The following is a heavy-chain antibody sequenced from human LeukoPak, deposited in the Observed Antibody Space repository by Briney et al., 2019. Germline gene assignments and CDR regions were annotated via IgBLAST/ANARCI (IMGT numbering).Heavy chain of an antibody. CDR3: AKDWDYYDSSGYYQLLDY. J-gene: IGHJ4*02. CDR2: ISGSGGST. CDR1: GFTFSSYA. Sequence: GGSLRLSCAASGFTFSSYAMSWVRQAPGKGLEWVSAISGSGGSTYYADSVKGRSTISRDNSKNTLYLQMNSLRAEDPAVYYCAKDWDYYDSSGYYQLLDYWGQGTLVTVSS. D-gene: IGHD3-22*01. V-gene: IGHV3-23*01.